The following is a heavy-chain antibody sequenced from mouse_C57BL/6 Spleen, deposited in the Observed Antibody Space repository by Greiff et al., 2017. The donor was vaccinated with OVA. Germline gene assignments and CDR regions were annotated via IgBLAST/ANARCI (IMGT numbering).Heavy chain of an antibody. CDR2: ISDGGSYT. D-gene: IGHD1-1*01. CDR3: AVITTGFDY. J-gene: IGHJ2*01. V-gene: IGHV5-4*01. CDR1: GFTFSSYA. Sequence: EVQRVESGGGLVKPGGSLKLSCAASGFTFSSYAMSWVRQTPEKRLEWVATISDGGSYTYYPDNVKGRFTISRDNAKNNLYLQMSHLKSEDTAMYYCAVITTGFDYWGQGTTLTVSS.